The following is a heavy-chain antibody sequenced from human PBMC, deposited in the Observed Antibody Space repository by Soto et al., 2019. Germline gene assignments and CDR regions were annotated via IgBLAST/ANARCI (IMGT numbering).Heavy chain of an antibody. CDR3: AAELGFGKLSVV. CDR2: IIPLFGTT. V-gene: IGHV1-69*01. J-gene: IGHJ6*02. Sequence: QVQAVQSGVEVRRPGSSVKVSCKASGDTFKNCVISWVRQAPGQGLEWMGVIIPLFGTTDFAQRFQGRLTITTDESTTTAYMELSRLRSEDTATYYCAAELGFGKLSVVWGQGTTVIVSS. D-gene: IGHD3-10*01. CDR1: GDTFKNCV.